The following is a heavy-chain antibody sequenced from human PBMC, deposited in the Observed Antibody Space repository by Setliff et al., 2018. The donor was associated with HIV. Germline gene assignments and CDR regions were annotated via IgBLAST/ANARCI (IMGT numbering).Heavy chain of an antibody. J-gene: IGHJ4*02. Sequence: GGSLRLSCAASGFTFGSYWMHWVRQVPGKGLVWVSRTNNDGSITNYADFVKGRFTMSRDSAKNTLYLQMNSLRVEDTAVYYCAKDSNYRGVAVRRGFYLDYWGQGKLVTVSS. CDR3: AKDSNYRGVAVRRGFYLDY. CDR2: TNNDGSIT. V-gene: IGHV3-74*01. CDR1: GFTFGSYW. D-gene: IGHD6-6*01.